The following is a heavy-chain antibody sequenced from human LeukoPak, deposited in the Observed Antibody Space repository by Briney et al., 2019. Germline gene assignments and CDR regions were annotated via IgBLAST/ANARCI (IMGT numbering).Heavy chain of an antibody. Sequence: GASVKVSCTASGGTFSSYAISWVRQAPGQGLEWMGGIIPIFGTANYAQKFQGRVTITADESTSTAYMELSSLRSEDTAVYYCARGDDSSGYYYFDYWGQGTLVTVSS. CDR3: ARGDDSSGYYYFDY. CDR1: GGTFSSYA. CDR2: IIPIFGTA. D-gene: IGHD3-22*01. J-gene: IGHJ4*02. V-gene: IGHV1-69*13.